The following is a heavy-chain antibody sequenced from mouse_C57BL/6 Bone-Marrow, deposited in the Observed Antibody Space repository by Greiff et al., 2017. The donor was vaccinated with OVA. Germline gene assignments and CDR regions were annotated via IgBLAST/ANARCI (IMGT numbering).Heavy chain of an antibody. Sequence: EVQRVESGPELVQPGASVKISCKASGYSFTGYYMNWVKQSPEKSLEWIGEINPSTGGTTYNQKFKAKATLTVDKSSSTAYMQLKSLTSEDSAVYYCARRWFAYWGQGTLVTVSA. CDR2: INPSTGGT. V-gene: IGHV1-42*01. CDR1: GYSFTGYY. CDR3: ARRWFAY. J-gene: IGHJ3*01.